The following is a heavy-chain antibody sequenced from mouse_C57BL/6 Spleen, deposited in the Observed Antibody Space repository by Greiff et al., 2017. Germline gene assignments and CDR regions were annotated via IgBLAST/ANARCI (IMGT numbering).Heavy chain of an antibody. V-gene: IGHV1-18*01. CDR1: GYTFTDYN. CDR3: ARGRLRYKGMDY. CDR2: INPNNGGT. Sequence: VQLKESGPELVKPGASVKIPCKASGYTFTDYNMDWVKQSHGKSLEWIGDINPNNGGTIYNQKFKGKATLTVDKSSSTAYMELRSLTSEDTAVYYCARGRLRYKGMDYWGQGTSVTVSS. J-gene: IGHJ4*01. D-gene: IGHD1-3*01.